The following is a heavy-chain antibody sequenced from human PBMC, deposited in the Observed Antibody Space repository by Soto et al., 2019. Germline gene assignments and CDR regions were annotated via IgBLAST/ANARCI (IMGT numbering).Heavy chain of an antibody. V-gene: IGHV1-69*01. CDR2: IIPILEAT. Sequence: QVQLVQSGAEVRKPGSSVKVSCRASGGTFRDFTVTWVRQAPGQGLEWMGGIIPILEATKYAQTFQDRVTFTADESTSTVFMELSSLRSEDTAVYFCATSYCGNECQPNRAFYYFGWDVWGQGTTVTVSS. CDR3: ATSYCGNECQPNRAFYYFGWDV. J-gene: IGHJ6*02. CDR1: GGTFRDFT. D-gene: IGHD2-21*01.